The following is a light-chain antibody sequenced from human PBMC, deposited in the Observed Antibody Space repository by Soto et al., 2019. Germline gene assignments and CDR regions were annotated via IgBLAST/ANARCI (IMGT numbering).Light chain of an antibody. CDR2: AAS. V-gene: IGKV1-39*01. Sequence: DIQMTQSPSSLSASVGDRVTISCRASQLISTHLNWYQQKPGKAPKLLIYAASSLQSGVPSRFSGGGSGTDFTLTISSLQHEDFATYYCQQSYLTPRTFGQGTKLQIK. CDR1: QLISTH. J-gene: IGKJ2*01. CDR3: QQSYLTPRT.